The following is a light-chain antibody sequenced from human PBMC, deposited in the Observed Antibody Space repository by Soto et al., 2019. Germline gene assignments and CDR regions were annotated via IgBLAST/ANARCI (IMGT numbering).Light chain of an antibody. CDR2: SNN. V-gene: IGLV1-44*01. J-gene: IGLJ3*02. CDR3: AAWDDSLNGGV. Sequence: QSVLTQPPSASGTPGQRVTISCSGSSSNIGSNTVNLYQQLPGTAPKLLIYSNNQRPSGVPDRFSGSKSGTSASLAISGLQSEDEADYYGAAWDDSLNGGVFGGGTQLTLL. CDR1: SSNIGSNT.